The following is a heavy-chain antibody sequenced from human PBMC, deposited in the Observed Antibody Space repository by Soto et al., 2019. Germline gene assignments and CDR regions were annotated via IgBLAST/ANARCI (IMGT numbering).Heavy chain of an antibody. CDR1: CGSISSGDYY. CDR3: ARILRFLERTAACTAQFDY. J-gene: IGHJ4*02. Sequence: SETLSLTCTFSCGSISSGDYYWSWIRQPPGKGLDWIGYIYYSGSTYYNPSLKSRVTISVDTSNNQFSLKLSSVTAADTAVYYCARILRFLERTAACTAQFDYWGQGTLVTVSS. V-gene: IGHV4-30-4*01. CDR2: IYYSGST. D-gene: IGHD3-3*01.